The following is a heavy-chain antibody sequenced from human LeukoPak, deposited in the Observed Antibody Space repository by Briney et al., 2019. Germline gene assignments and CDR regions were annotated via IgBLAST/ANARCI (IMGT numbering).Heavy chain of an antibody. V-gene: IGHV1-69*06. CDR1: GPTFSSYA. CDR3: ARDEDGYDYFY. CDR2: IIPIFGTA. D-gene: IGHD5-12*01. J-gene: IGHJ4*02. Sequence: GASVKPSCKASGPTFSSYATSWVRQAPGQRLEWMGGIIPIFGTAKYAQKLQGRVTITADKSTSTAYMELSSLRSEDTAVYYCARDEDGYDYFYWGQGTLVTVSS.